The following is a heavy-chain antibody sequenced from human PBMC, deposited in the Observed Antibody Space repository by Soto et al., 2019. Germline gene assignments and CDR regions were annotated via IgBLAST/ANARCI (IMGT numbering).Heavy chain of an antibody. CDR2: IGGSGGTT. Sequence: VQLLESGGGLVQPGGSLRLSCAASGFTFSSFALSWVRQVPGKGLEWVSAIGGSGGTTYYADSVKCRFTISRYNYKNTLYLQVNSLRAEATAVYYCATELFTTYGSGLVWGQGALVTVSS. D-gene: IGHD3-10*01. J-gene: IGHJ4*02. V-gene: IGHV3-23*01. CDR3: ATELFTTYGSGLV. CDR1: GFTFSSFA.